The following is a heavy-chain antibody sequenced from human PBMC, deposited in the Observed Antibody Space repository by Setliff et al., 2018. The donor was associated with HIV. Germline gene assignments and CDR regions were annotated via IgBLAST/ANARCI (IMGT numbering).Heavy chain of an antibody. CDR2: IYYSEKT. CDR3: ARSGNILTDYTYYSCFMDA. D-gene: IGHD3-9*01. Sequence: PSETLSLTCTVSGASVSSGGHYWSWIRQHPEKGLEWIGYIYYSEKTNYNPSLKSRVSISVDTSKNQVSLKLTSVTATDTAVHFCARSGNILTDYTYYSCFMDAWGGETTVTVS. CDR1: GASVSSGGHY. V-gene: IGHV4-31*03. J-gene: IGHJ6*03.